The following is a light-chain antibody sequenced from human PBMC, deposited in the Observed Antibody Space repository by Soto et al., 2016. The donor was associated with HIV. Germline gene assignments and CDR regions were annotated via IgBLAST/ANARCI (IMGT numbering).Light chain of an antibody. CDR3: NSRDNTTNHLV. Sequence: SSELTQDPAVSVALGQTVRITCQGDTLRNFYASWYQQRPGQAPLLVIYGKNNRPSGIPDRFSGSTSGNIASLTITGTQANDEADYYCNSRDNTTNHLVFGGGTNSTVL. V-gene: IGLV3-19*01. CDR1: TLRNFY. CDR2: GKN. J-gene: IGLJ2*01.